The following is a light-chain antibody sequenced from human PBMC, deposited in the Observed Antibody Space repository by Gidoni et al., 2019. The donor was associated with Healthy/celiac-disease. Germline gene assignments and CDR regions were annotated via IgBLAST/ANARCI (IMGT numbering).Light chain of an antibody. Sequence: EIVLPQSPGTLSLSPGERPTLSCRASQSVSSSYLAWYQQKPGQAPRPLIDGASSRATGIPDRVSGSGSGTDFTLTISRLEPEDVAVYYCQQYGSSPTGTFGQGTKVEIK. CDR3: QQYGSSPTGT. V-gene: IGKV3-20*01. J-gene: IGKJ1*01. CDR1: QSVSSSY. CDR2: GAS.